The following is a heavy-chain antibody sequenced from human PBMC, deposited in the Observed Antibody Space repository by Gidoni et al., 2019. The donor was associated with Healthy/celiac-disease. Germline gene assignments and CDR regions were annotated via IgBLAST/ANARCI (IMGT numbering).Heavy chain of an antibody. D-gene: IGHD2-15*01. CDR3: AKGDIVVVVAATQDY. Sequence: EVQLLESGGGLVQPGGSLRLSCAASGFTFSSYAMSWVRQAPGKGLEWVSAISGSGGSTYSADSVKGRFTISRDNSKNTLYLQMNSLRAEDTAVYYCAKGDIVVVVAATQDYWGQGTLVTVSS. CDR2: ISGSGGST. CDR1: GFTFSSYA. J-gene: IGHJ4*02. V-gene: IGHV3-23*01.